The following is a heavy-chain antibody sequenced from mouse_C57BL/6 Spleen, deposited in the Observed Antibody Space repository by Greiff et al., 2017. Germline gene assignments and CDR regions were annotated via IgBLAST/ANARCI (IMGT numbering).Heavy chain of an antibody. CDR2: IYPGDGDT. J-gene: IGHJ2*01. CDR3: AREGGPSTVVAPFDY. Sequence: VQLQQSGAELVKPGASVKISCKASGYAFSSYWMNWVKQRPGKGLEWIGQIYPGDGDTNYNGKFKGKATLTADKSSSTAYMQLSSLTSEDSAVYFCAREGGPSTVVAPFDYWGQGTTLTVSS. V-gene: IGHV1-80*01. CDR1: GYAFSSYW. D-gene: IGHD1-1*01.